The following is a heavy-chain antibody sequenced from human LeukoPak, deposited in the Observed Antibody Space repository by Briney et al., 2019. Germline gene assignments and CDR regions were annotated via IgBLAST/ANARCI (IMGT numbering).Heavy chain of an antibody. CDR2: VSYTGGMT. Sequence: GGSLRLSCAASGFPFSSYAMSWVRQAPGRGLEWVSAVSYTGGMTYYADSVKGRFTISRDNSKNTLYLQMNGLRAEDTAVYYCAKDGRSDLGDHHEYFDYWGQGTLVTVSS. J-gene: IGHJ4*02. V-gene: IGHV3-23*01. D-gene: IGHD4-17*01. CDR1: GFPFSSYA. CDR3: AKDGRSDLGDHHEYFDY.